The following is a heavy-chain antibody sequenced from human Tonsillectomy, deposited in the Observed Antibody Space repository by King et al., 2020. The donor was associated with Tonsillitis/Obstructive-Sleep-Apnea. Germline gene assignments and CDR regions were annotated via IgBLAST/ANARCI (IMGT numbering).Heavy chain of an antibody. J-gene: IGHJ3*02. CDR3: ASYTSLGDFSAAGWSAFDI. V-gene: IGHV3-33*01. CDR2: IWYDGSNK. Sequence: VQLVESGGGVVQPGRSLRLSCAASGFIFSSYGMHWVRQAPGKGLEWVAVIWYDGSNKYYADSVKGRFTISRDNSKNTLYLQMNSLRAEDTAVYYCASYTSLGDFSAAGWSAFDIWGQGTMVPVPS. CDR1: GFIFSSYG. D-gene: IGHD2-21*02.